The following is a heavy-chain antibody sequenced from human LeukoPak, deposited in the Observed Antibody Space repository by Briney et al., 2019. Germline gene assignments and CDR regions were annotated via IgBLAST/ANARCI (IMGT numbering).Heavy chain of an antibody. J-gene: IGHJ4*02. CDR1: GGSISSYY. Sequence: SETLSLTCTVSGGSISSYYWRWIRQPPGKGLAWIGYIYTSGSTNYNPSLKSRVTISVATSKNQFSLRLSSVTATDTAVYYCARLYSGYNYYINDWGQGTLVTVSS. CDR2: IYTSGST. V-gene: IGHV4-4*09. D-gene: IGHD5-12*01. CDR3: ARLYSGYNYYIND.